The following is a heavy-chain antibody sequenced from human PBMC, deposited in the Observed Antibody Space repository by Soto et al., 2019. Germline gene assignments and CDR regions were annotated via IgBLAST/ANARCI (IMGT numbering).Heavy chain of an antibody. CDR1: GGTFSSYA. Sequence: SVKVSCKASGGTFSSYAISWLRHAPGQGLEWMGGIIPIFGTANYTQKFQGRVTITADESTSTAYMELSSLRSEDTAVYYCARHDYYDSSGYYRYWGQGTLVTVSS. CDR3: ARHDYYDSSGYYRY. J-gene: IGHJ4*02. V-gene: IGHV1-69*13. CDR2: IIPIFGTA. D-gene: IGHD3-22*01.